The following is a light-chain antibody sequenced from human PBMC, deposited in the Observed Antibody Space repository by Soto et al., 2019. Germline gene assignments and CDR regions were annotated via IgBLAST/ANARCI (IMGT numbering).Light chain of an antibody. CDR1: SSDVGGYNF. Sequence: QSALTQPASVSGSPGQSITISYTGTSSDVGGYNFVSWFQQHPGKAPKLLIYDVNSRPSGVSDRFSGSKSGNTASLTISGLQAEDEADYYCSSYTSSGTVVFGGGTKLTVL. CDR3: SSYTSSGTVV. J-gene: IGLJ2*01. CDR2: DVN. V-gene: IGLV2-14*01.